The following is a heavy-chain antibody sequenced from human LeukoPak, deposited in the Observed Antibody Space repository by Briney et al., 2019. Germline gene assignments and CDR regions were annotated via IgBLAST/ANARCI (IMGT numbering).Heavy chain of an antibody. CDR3: ARLTYYYDSSGQNWFDP. J-gene: IGHJ5*02. V-gene: IGHV1-3*01. Sequence: GASVMVSCKASEYTFTNYAMHWVRQAPGQRLEWMGWINAGNGNTKYSQKFQGRVTITRDTSASTAYMELSSLRSGDTAVYYCARLTYYYDSSGQNWFDPWGQGTLVTVSS. D-gene: IGHD3-22*01. CDR2: INAGNGNT. CDR1: EYTFTNYA.